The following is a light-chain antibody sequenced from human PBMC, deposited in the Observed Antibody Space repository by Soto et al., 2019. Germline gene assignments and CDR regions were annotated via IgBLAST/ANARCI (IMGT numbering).Light chain of an antibody. CDR3: QQFTIYPLS. CDR1: QAIHSG. V-gene: IGKV1-13*02. Sequence: ATPLTQSPSSLSASIGDRVTISCRASQAIHSGLAWYQVKAGMPPKVLIYDASKLQSGVPSRFSGRGSGTNFTLTISSLQPEDFATYYCQQFTIYPLSFGGGTIVEIK. CDR2: DAS. J-gene: IGKJ4*02.